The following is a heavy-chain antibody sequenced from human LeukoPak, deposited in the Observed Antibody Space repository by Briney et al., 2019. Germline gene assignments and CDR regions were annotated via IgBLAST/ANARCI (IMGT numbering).Heavy chain of an antibody. Sequence: KASETLSLTCTVSGGSISSYYWSWIRQPAGKGLEWIGRIYTSGSTNYNPSLKSRVTMSVDTSKNQFSLKLSPVTAADTAVYYCAGSIADNDFDYWGQGTLVTVSS. J-gene: IGHJ4*02. CDR2: IYTSGST. CDR1: GGSISSYY. D-gene: IGHD6-6*01. CDR3: AGSIADNDFDY. V-gene: IGHV4-4*07.